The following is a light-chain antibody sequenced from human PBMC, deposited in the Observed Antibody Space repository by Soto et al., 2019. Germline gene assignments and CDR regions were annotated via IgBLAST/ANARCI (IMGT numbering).Light chain of an antibody. V-gene: IGKV3-20*01. CDR3: QKYDNSPIN. Sequence: EIVLTQSPVTLSLSPGERSTLSFGASQSVSNNYLARYQQKPGQAPRLLIYGASNRATGIPDRFSGSGSGTDFTLTITRLEPEDFAVYYCQKYDNSPINCGQGKRLEIK. CDR2: GAS. CDR1: QSVSNNY. J-gene: IGKJ5*01.